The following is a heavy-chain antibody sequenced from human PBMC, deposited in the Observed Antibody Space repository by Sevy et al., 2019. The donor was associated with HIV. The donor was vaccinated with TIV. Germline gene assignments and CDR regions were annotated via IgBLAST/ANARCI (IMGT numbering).Heavy chain of an antibody. CDR1: GYSFTSYW. D-gene: IGHD6-19*01. CDR3: ARRGSSGWYGDAFDI. CDR2: IYPSDSDT. Sequence: GESLKISCKGSGYSFTSYWIGWVRQMPGKGLEWMGIIYPSDSDTRYSPSFQGQVTISADKSISTAYLQWSSLKASDTAMYYCARRGSSGWYGDAFDIWGQGTMVTVSS. J-gene: IGHJ3*02. V-gene: IGHV5-51*01.